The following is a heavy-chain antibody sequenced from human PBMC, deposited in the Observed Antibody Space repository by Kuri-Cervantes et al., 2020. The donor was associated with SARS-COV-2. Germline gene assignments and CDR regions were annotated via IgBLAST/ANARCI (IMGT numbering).Heavy chain of an antibody. CDR2: ISSSSSYI. J-gene: IGHJ4*02. V-gene: IGHV3-21*04. D-gene: IGHD3-16*01. CDR3: ARDLGFQVPDVEDY. CDR1: GESFSGYY. Sequence: GESLKISCAFYGESFSGYYWNWIRQSPGKGLEWVSSISSSSSYIYYADSVKGRFTISRDNAKNSLYLQMNSLRAEDTALYYCARDLGFQVPDVEDYWGQGTLVTVSS.